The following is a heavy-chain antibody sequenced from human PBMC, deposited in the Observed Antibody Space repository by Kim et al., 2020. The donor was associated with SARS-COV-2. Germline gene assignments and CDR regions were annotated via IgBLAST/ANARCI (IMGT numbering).Heavy chain of an antibody. CDR1: GGSFSGYY. Sequence: SETLSLTCAVYGGSFSGYYWSWIRQPPGKGLEWIGEINHSGSTNYNPSLKSRVTISVDTSKNQFSLKLSSVTAADTAVYYCAREIGGYYYLYYFDYWGQGTLVTVSS. J-gene: IGHJ4*02. D-gene: IGHD3-22*01. CDR3: AREIGGYYYLYYFDY. V-gene: IGHV4-34*01. CDR2: INHSGST.